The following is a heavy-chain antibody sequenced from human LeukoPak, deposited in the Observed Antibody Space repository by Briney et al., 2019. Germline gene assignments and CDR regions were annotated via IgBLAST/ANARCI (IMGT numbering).Heavy chain of an antibody. D-gene: IGHD4-17*01. J-gene: IGHJ4*02. Sequence: GGSLRLSCAASGFTFSNYAMSWVRQAPGKGLEWVSTVSGSASNTYYADSVKGRFAISRDNSKTTLYLQMNSLRADDTAVYYCAKGFQTYGELSFDVWGQGTLVAVSS. CDR2: VSGSASNT. V-gene: IGHV3-23*01. CDR1: GFTFSNYA. CDR3: AKGFQTYGELSFDV.